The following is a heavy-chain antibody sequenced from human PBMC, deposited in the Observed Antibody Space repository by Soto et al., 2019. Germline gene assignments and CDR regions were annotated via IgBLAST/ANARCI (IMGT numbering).Heavy chain of an antibody. V-gene: IGHV4-39*01. CDR3: ARRFSVDYFDY. Sequence: SETLSLTCTVSGDSIISNSYFWAWIRQPPGKGLEWIGSIYYSGTTYYNPSLKSRVTISVDRSKNQFSLKLRSVTAADTAVYYCARRFSVDYFDYWGQGALVPSPQ. CDR2: IYYSGTT. CDR1: GDSIISNSYF. J-gene: IGHJ4*02.